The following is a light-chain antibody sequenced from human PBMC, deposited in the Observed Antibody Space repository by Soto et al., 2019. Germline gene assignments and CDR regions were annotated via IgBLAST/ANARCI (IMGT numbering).Light chain of an antibody. CDR1: QSVSSSY. CDR2: GAS. Sequence: EIVLTHSPGTLSFSPGEIATLSFRAIQSVSSSYLAWYQQTPGQAPRLLIYGASSRATGIPDRFSGSGSGTDFTLTISRLEPEDFAVYYCQQYGSSHTFGPGTKVDIK. CDR3: QQYGSSHT. V-gene: IGKV3-20*01. J-gene: IGKJ3*01.